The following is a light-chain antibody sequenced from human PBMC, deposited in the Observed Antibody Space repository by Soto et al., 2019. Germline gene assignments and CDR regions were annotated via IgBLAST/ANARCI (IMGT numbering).Light chain of an antibody. V-gene: IGLV1-40*01. J-gene: IGLJ1*01. Sequence: QSVLTQPPSVSGAPGQRVTISCTGSSSNIGAGYDVHWYQQLPGTAPKLLIYGNSNRPSGVPDRFSGSKSGTSASLAITGLQAEDDADYYCQSYDSSLSADVFGTGTKLTVL. CDR3: QSYDSSLSADV. CDR1: SSNIGAGYD. CDR2: GNS.